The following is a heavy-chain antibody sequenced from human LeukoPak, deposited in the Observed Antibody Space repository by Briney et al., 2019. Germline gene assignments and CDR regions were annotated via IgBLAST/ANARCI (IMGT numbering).Heavy chain of an antibody. Sequence: GGSLRLSCEASGFAFSNYNMNWVRQAPGKGLEWVSYITSSSSTIFYADSVKGRFTISRDNAKNSLFLQMNSLRAEDTAVYYCARDVAVAGFDYWGQGTLVTVSS. CDR1: GFAFSNYN. J-gene: IGHJ4*02. D-gene: IGHD6-19*01. V-gene: IGHV3-48*04. CDR3: ARDVAVAGFDY. CDR2: ITSSSSTI.